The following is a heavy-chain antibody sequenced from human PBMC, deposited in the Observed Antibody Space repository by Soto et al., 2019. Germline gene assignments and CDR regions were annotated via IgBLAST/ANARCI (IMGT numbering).Heavy chain of an antibody. J-gene: IGHJ6*03. CDR2: ISYDGSNK. CDR1: GFTFSSYG. V-gene: IGHV3-30*18. D-gene: IGHD5-12*01. CDR3: AKDSLRGGEDYYYYMDV. Sequence: QVQLVESGGGVVQPGRSLRLSCAASGFTFSSYGMHWVRQAPGKVLEWVAVISYDGSNKYYADSVKGRFTISRDNSKNTLYMQMNSLRAEETAVYYCAKDSLRGGEDYYYYMDVWGKGTTVTVSS.